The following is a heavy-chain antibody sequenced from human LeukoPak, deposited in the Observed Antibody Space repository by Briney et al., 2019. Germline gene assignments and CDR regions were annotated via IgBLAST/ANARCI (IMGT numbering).Heavy chain of an antibody. Sequence: SETLSLTCTVSGGSISSYYWNWIRQPPGKGLEWIGYVYSSGSTNYNPSLKSRVTISVDTSKNQFSLKLNSVTAADTAVYYCARVRGVTTFDYWGQGTLVTVSS. CDR2: VYSSGST. CDR3: ARVRGVTTFDY. J-gene: IGHJ4*02. D-gene: IGHD3-10*01. CDR1: GGSISSYY. V-gene: IGHV4-59*08.